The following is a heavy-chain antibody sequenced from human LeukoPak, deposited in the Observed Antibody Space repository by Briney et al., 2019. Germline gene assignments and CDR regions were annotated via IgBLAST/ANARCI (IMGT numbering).Heavy chain of an antibody. CDR2: IYYSGST. J-gene: IGHJ4*02. D-gene: IGHD6-13*01. Sequence: SETLSLTCTVSGGSISSYYWSWIRQPPGKGLEWIGYIYYSGSTNYNPSLKSRVTISVDTSKNQFSLKLSSVTAADTAVYYCAKDGYISIPGFHFEYWGQGTPVTVSS. V-gene: IGHV4-59*12. CDR3: AKDGYISIPGFHFEY. CDR1: GGSISSYY.